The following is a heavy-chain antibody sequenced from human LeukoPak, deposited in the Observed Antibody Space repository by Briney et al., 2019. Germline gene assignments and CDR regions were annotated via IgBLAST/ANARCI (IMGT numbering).Heavy chain of an antibody. V-gene: IGHV3-23*01. CDR3: AKDFRSSGNYGWFDS. Sequence: GGSLRLSCAASGFTFSSYAMSWVRQAPGKGLEWVSAISGSGGSTYYADSVKGRFTISRDNSKNTLYLQMNSLRAEDTAVYYCAKDFRSSGNYGWFDSWGQGTLVTVSS. CDR1: GFTFSSYA. D-gene: IGHD1-26*01. CDR2: ISGSGGST. J-gene: IGHJ5*01.